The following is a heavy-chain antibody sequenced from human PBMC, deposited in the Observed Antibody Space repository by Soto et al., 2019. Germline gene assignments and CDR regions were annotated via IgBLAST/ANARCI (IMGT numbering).Heavy chain of an antibody. V-gene: IGHV1-69*01. D-gene: IGHD2-2*01. CDR1: GGTFSSYA. CDR2: IIPIFGTA. J-gene: IGHJ6*02. CDR3: ARGDCSSTSCYEYYYYYGMDV. Sequence: QVQLVQSGAEVKKPGSSVKVSCKASGGTFSSYAISWVRQAPGQGLEWMGGIIPIFGTANYAQKFQGRVTITADESTSTAYMELSSLRSEDTAVYYCARGDCSSTSCYEYYYYYGMDVWGQGTTVTVSS.